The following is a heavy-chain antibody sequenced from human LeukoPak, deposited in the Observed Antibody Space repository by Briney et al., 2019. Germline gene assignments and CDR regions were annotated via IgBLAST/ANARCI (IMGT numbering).Heavy chain of an antibody. J-gene: IGHJ4*02. CDR2: IKQDGSEK. D-gene: IGHD3-10*01. V-gene: IGHV3-7*01. Sequence: GGSLRLSCAASGFTFSSYWMSWVRQAPGKGLEWVANIKQDGSEKYYVDSVKGRFTISRDNAKNSLYLQMNSLRAEDTAVYYCARDRFVGITTGQGYWGQGTLVTVSS. CDR3: ARDRFVGITTGQGY. CDR1: GFTFSSYW.